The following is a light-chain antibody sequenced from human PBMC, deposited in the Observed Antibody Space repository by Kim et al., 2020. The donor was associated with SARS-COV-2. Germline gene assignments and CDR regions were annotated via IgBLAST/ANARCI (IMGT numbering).Light chain of an antibody. J-gene: IGLJ3*02. V-gene: IGLV3-19*01. Sequence: SSELTQDPAVSVALGQTVRITCQGDSLSTYYASWYLQKPGQAPVLLIYGNNNRPPGIPDRFSGSGSGNTASLTITGAQAEDEADYYCNSRDSSGDHPWVFGGGTQLTVL. CDR1: SLSTYY. CDR3: NSRDSSGDHPWV. CDR2: GNN.